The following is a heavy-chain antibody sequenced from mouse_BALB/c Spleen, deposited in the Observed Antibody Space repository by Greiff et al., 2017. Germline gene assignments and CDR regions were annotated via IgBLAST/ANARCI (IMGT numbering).Heavy chain of an antibody. CDR3: ARHFGDPFAY. CDR1: GFAFSSYD. Sequence: EVQRVESGGGLVKPGGSLKLSCAASGFAFSSYDMSWVRQTPEKRLEWVAYISSGGGSTYYPDTVKGRFTISRDNAKNTLYLQMSSLKSEDTAMYYCARHFGDPFAYWGQGTLVTVSA. CDR2: ISSGGGST. D-gene: IGHD2-13*01. J-gene: IGHJ3*01. V-gene: IGHV5-12-1*01.